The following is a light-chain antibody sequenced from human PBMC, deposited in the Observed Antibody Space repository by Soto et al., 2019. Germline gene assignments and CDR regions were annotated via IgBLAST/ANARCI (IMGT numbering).Light chain of an antibody. CDR3: QQRNSWPVT. Sequence: EIVLTQSPATLSLSPGERATLSCRASQSISSYLAWYQQKPGQAPRLLIYDSPNRATGISARFSGSGSRTDFTLTINSLEPEDFAVYYCQQRNSWPVTFGQGPRLEMK. V-gene: IGKV3-11*01. J-gene: IGKJ5*01. CDR1: QSISSY. CDR2: DSP.